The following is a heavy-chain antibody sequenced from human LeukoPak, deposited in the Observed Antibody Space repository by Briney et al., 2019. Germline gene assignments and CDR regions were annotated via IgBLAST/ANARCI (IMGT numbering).Heavy chain of an antibody. Sequence: PGGSLRLSCAASGFTFSNSAMSWVRQAPGKGLEWVSSITDRGDSTYYADSVKGRFTISRDNSKNTLYLQMNSLRAEDTAVYYCARDEGASKYYYYGMDVWGQGTTVTVSS. CDR3: ARDEGASKYYYYGMDV. CDR2: ITDRGDST. D-gene: IGHD2-2*01. V-gene: IGHV3-23*01. J-gene: IGHJ6*02. CDR1: GFTFSNSA.